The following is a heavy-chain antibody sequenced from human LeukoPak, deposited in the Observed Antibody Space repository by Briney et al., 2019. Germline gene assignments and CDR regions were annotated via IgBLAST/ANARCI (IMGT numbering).Heavy chain of an antibody. J-gene: IGHJ4*02. CDR3: ARFDYGGNARHFDY. CDR1: GGSINSNSYY. V-gene: IGHV4-39*01. Sequence: SETLSLTCTVSGGSINSNSYYWGWIRQPPGKGLGWIGSIYYNGNTYYNPSLKSRVTISVDTSKNQFSLKLSSVTAADTAVYYCARFDYGGNARHFDYWGQGTLVTVSS. CDR2: IYYNGNT. D-gene: IGHD4-23*01.